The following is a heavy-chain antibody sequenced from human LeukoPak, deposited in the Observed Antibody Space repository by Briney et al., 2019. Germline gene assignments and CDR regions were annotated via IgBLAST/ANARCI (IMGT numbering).Heavy chain of an antibody. D-gene: IGHD5-18*01. J-gene: IGHJ5*02. CDR3: ARDGGYNYGENWFDP. Sequence: ASVKVSCKASGYTFSNYGISWVRQAPGQGLEWMGWISDHNGNTNYAQKLQGRVTMTTDTSTSTAYMELRSLRYDDTAIYYCARDGGYNYGENWFDPWGQGTLVTVSS. V-gene: IGHV1-18*01. CDR1: GYTFSNYG. CDR2: ISDHNGNT.